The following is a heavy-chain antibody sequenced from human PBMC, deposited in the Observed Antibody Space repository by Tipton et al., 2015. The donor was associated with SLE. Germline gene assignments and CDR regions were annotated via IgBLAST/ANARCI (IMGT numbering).Heavy chain of an antibody. V-gene: IGHV4-39*07. CDR2: MYYTGTT. Sequence: PGLVKPSETLSLTCTVSGGSITSSGNYWGWVRQPPGKGLEWIGTMYYTGTTYYNPSLKSRVTISVDTSKNQFSLKLSSVTAADTAVYYCARPMGDYWGQGTLVTVSS. J-gene: IGHJ4*02. D-gene: IGHD3-10*01. CDR1: GGSITSSGNY. CDR3: ARPMGDY.